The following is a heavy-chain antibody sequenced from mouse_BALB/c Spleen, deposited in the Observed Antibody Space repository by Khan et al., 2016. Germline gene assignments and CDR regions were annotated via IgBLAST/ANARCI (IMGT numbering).Heavy chain of an antibody. CDR1: GYTFSSYW. Sequence: QVQLQQSGAELMKPGASVKISCKATGYTFSSYWIEWVKQRPGHGLEWIGEILPGSGSTNYNENFKGKATFTADTSSNTAYMPLSSLTSEDSAVCDCARRGGNYWYFDVWGAGTTVIVAS. V-gene: IGHV1-9*01. CDR3: ARRGGNYWYFDV. CDR2: ILPGSGST. D-gene: IGHD1-1*01. J-gene: IGHJ1*01.